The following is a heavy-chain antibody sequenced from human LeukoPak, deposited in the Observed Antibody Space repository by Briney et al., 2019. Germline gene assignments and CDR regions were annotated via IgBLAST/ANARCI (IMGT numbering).Heavy chain of an antibody. CDR3: ARDLHIRSAWTDAFAF. CDR1: GGSISSSSYY. CDR2: IHYSGST. D-gene: IGHD6-19*01. J-gene: IGHJ3*01. V-gene: IGHV4-39*07. Sequence: KSSETLSLTCTVSGGSISSSSYYWGWIRQPPGKGLEWIGNIHYSGSTYYNPSLKSRVTISVDTSKNQFSLKLSSVTAADTAMYYCARDLHIRSAWTDAFAFWGQGTMVTVSS.